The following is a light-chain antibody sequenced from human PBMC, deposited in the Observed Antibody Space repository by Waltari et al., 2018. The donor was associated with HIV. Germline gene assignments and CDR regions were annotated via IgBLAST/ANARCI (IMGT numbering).Light chain of an antibody. J-gene: IGKJ1*01. CDR1: RPVYFNSNNQYY. CDR3: QQYYTIEST. Sequence: DIVMTHSPDSLPVSLGERATMNCRSSRPVYFNSNNQYYLAWYQQKPGQSPKVLIYWASTRASGVPGRFSGSGSGTDFNLTISSLQADDVAVYYCQQYYTIESTFGEGTKVEI. CDR2: WAS. V-gene: IGKV4-1*01.